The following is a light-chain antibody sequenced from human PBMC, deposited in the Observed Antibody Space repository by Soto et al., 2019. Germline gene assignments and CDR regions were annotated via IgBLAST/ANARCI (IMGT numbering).Light chain of an antibody. V-gene: IGKV3-15*01. Sequence: EIVMTQSPATLSVSPGERATLSCRASQSVSSNLAWYQQKPGQAPRLLIYGASTRASGIPARFSGSGSGTDFTLTISSLQSEDFAVYYCQQYDSWPPRYTFGQGTKLKIK. CDR1: QSVSSN. CDR2: GAS. J-gene: IGKJ2*01. CDR3: QQYDSWPPRYT.